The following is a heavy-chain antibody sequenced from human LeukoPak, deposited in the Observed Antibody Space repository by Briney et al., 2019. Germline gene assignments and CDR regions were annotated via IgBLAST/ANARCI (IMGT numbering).Heavy chain of an antibody. Sequence: GGSLRLSCAASGFAFGSYSMNWVRQAPGKGLEWVSSISSSSSYIYYADSVKGRFTISRDNAKNSLYLQMNSLRAEDTAVYYCARNFGAGDYYYYYMDVWGKGTTVTVSS. CDR3: ARNFGAGDYYYYYMDV. D-gene: IGHD3-3*01. CDR2: ISSSSSYI. J-gene: IGHJ6*03. CDR1: GFAFGSYS. V-gene: IGHV3-21*01.